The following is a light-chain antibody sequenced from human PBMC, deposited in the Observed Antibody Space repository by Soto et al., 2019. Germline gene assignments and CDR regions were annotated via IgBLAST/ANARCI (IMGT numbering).Light chain of an antibody. CDR3: HQYTGAPRT. CDR2: GTY. Sequence: ERALAQCAGTLSWSPGERANLSCRASQSLTTNHLAWYQQRPGQAPRVLIYGTYSRAPGIPDKFSASGSGTDFTRISSRLEPEAAAVNYGHQYTGAPRTFGQGTKVDIK. V-gene: IGKV3-20*01. CDR1: QSLTTNH. J-gene: IGKJ1*01.